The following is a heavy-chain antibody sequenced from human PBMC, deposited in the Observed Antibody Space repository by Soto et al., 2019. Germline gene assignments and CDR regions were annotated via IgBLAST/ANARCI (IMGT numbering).Heavy chain of an antibody. D-gene: IGHD3-3*02. J-gene: IGHJ5*02. CDR2: INAGNGNT. Sequence: ASVKVSCKASGYTFTNYAMHWVRQAPGQRLEWMGWINAGNGNTKYSQKFQGRVTITRDTSASTAYMELSSLRSEDTAVYYCARDGVLNVGFLEWLPRFDPWGQGNLVTVSS. CDR3: ARDGVLNVGFLEWLPRFDP. V-gene: IGHV1-3*01. CDR1: GYTFTNYA.